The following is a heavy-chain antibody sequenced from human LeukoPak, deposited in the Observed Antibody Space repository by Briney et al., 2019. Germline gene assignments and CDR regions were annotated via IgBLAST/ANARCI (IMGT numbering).Heavy chain of an antibody. Sequence: KPGGSLRLSCAASGFRFSDFYMAWIRQAPGKGLEWVSYISNHGRDIWYADSVKGRFTISRDNGGNSLFLQMNFLGDEDTATYYCVREELRMYGWPDFWGQGTLVTVSS. CDR1: GFRFSDFY. J-gene: IGHJ4*02. CDR2: ISNHGRDI. D-gene: IGHD3-10*01. CDR3: VREELRMYGWPDF. V-gene: IGHV3-11*01.